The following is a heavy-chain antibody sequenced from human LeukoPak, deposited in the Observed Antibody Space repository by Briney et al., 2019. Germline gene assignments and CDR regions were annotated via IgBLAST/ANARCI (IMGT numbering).Heavy chain of an antibody. J-gene: IGHJ6*03. CDR3: ARDIGSSGWYFPYYYYYMDV. Sequence: GASVKVSCKASGYTFTGYYMHWVRQAPGQGLEWMGWIHPNSGGTNYAQKFQGRVTMTRDTSISTAYMELSRLRSDDTAVYYCARDIGSSGWYFPYYYYYMDVWGKGTTVTVSS. V-gene: IGHV1-2*02. CDR2: IHPNSGGT. D-gene: IGHD6-19*01. CDR1: GYTFTGYY.